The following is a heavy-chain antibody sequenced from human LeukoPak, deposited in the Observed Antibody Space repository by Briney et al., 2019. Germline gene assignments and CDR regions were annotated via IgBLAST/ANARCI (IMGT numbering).Heavy chain of an antibody. J-gene: IGHJ3*02. CDR3: ARDRLSYSSSWYGAFDI. CDR1: GFTFSSYW. D-gene: IGHD6-13*01. Sequence: GGSLRLSCAASGFTFSSYWMSWVRQAPGKGLEWVANIKQDGSEKYYVDSVKGRFTISRDNAKNSLYLQMNSLRAEDTAVYYCARDRLSYSSSWYGAFDIWGQGTMVTVPS. V-gene: IGHV3-7*01. CDR2: IKQDGSEK.